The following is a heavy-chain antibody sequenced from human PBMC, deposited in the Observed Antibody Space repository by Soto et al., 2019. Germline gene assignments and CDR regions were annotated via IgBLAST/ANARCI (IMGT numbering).Heavy chain of an antibody. V-gene: IGHV1-69*01. D-gene: IGHD2-15*01. CDR1: GGTFSSYA. J-gene: IGHJ5*02. CDR3: ARAGLGCSGGSCYDWFDP. Sequence: QVQLVQSGAEVKKPGSSVKVSCKASGGTFSSYAISWVRQAPGQGLEWMGGIIPIFGTANYAQKFQGRVTITADESTSTAYMELSSLRSEDTAVYYCARAGLGCSGGSCYDWFDPWGQETLVTVSS. CDR2: IIPIFGTA.